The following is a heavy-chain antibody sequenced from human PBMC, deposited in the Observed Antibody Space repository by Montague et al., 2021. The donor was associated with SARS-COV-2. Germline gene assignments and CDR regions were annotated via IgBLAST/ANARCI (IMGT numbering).Heavy chain of an antibody. CDR3: ARGERGAWYNHYFDY. Sequence: SETRSLTCTVSGDSISIYYWSWIRQPPGKGLEWIGYVYYSGSTNYNPSLKSRVTISVDTPKNQFSLKLMPVTAADTAVYYCARGERGAWYNHYFDYWGQGALVTVSS. CDR1: GDSISIYY. D-gene: IGHD6-19*01. V-gene: IGHV4-59*13. J-gene: IGHJ4*02. CDR2: VYYSGST.